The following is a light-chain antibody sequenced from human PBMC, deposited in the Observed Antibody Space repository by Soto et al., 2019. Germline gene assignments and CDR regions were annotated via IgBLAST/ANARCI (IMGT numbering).Light chain of an antibody. CDR2: VGTGGIVG. V-gene: IGLV9-49*01. CDR1: SGYSNYK. CDR3: GADHGSGSNFVVV. J-gene: IGLJ2*01. Sequence: QLVLTQPPSASASLGASVTLTCTLSSGYSNYKVDWYQQRPGKGPRFVMRVGTGGIVGSKGDGIPDRFSVLGSGLNRYLTIKNIQAEDESDYHCGADHGSGSNFVVVFGGGTKVTVL.